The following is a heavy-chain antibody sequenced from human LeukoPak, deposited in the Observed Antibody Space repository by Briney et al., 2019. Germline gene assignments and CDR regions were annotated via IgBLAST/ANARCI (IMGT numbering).Heavy chain of an antibody. J-gene: IGHJ4*02. CDR2: ISYDGSNK. D-gene: IGHD5-12*01. CDR3: AADIVAEDYFDY. CDR1: GFTFSSYA. Sequence: GGSLRLSCAASGFTFSSYAMHWVRQAPGKGLEWVAVISYDGSNKYYADSVKGRFTISRDNTKNTLYLQMNSLRAEDTAVYYCAADIVAEDYFDYWGQGTLVTVSS. V-gene: IGHV3-30-3*01.